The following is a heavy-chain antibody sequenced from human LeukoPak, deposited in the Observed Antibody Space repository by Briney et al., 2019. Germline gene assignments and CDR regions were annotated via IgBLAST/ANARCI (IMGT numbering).Heavy chain of an antibody. CDR1: GFTVSSNY. CDR2: IYSGGST. J-gene: IGHJ6*02. CDR3: AREGAAAKDYYYYYGMDV. Sequence: PGGSLRLSCAASGFTVSSNYMSWVRQAPGKGLEWVSVIYSGGSTYYADSVKGRFTISRDNSKNTLYLQMNSLRAEDTAVYYCAREGAAAKDYYYYYGMDVWGQGTTVTVSS. V-gene: IGHV3-53*01. D-gene: IGHD6-13*01.